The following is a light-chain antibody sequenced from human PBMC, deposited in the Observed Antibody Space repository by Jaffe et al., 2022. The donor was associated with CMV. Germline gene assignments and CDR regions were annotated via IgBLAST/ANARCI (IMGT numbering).Light chain of an antibody. V-gene: IGLV2-8*01. CDR3: SSYAGSTL. CDR2: EVS. CDR1: SSDIGADDY. Sequence: QSALTQPPSASGSPGQSVTISCTGTSSDIGADDYVSWYQQHPGKAPKVIIYEVSQRPSGVPDRFSGSKSGNTASLTVSGLQAEDEADYYCSSYAGSTLFGGGTKLTVL. J-gene: IGLJ2*01.